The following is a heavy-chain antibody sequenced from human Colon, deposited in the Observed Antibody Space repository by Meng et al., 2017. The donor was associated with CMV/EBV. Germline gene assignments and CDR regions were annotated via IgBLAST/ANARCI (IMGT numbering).Heavy chain of an antibody. D-gene: IGHD3-9*01. Sequence: SETLSLTCTVSGGSIINSNLYWGWVRQPPGKGLEWIGYMQHNGYTNFDPSFKSRGTISMDMSKNQFSLKLSSVTAADTAVYFCARGTNFDWLLQDYWGHGIQVTVSS. CDR1: GGSIINSNLY. J-gene: IGHJ4*01. CDR2: MQHNGYT. V-gene: IGHV4-61*05. CDR3: ARGTNFDWLLQDY.